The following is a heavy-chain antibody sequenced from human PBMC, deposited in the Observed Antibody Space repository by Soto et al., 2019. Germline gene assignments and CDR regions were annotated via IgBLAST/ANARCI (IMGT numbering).Heavy chain of an antibody. Sequence: SGPTLVNPTQTLTLTCTFSGFSLSTSGVGVGWIRQPPGKALEWLALIYWDDDKRYSPSLKSRLTITKDTPKNQVVLTMTNMDPVDTAIYYCATMYYDFWSGFPMDVWGKGTTVTVSS. CDR1: GFSLSTSGVG. J-gene: IGHJ6*04. CDR3: ATMYYDFWSGFPMDV. D-gene: IGHD3-3*01. V-gene: IGHV2-5*02. CDR2: IYWDDDK.